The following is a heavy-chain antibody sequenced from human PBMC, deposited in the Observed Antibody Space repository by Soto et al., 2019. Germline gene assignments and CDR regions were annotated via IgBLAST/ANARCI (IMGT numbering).Heavy chain of an antibody. V-gene: IGHV3-23*01. D-gene: IGHD2-15*01. J-gene: IGHJ3*02. CDR3: AKEIVVVVAATPAAAFDI. CDR2: ISGRGANT. Sequence: EVQLLESGGGLVQPGGSLRLSCAASGLTFSSYAMSWVRQASGQGLEWVSAISGRGANTYYADSVKGPFTIPRDNFSKTLYLQMNSLRAENTAVYYCAKEIVVVVAATPAAAFDIWGQGTMVTVSS. CDR1: GLTFSSYA.